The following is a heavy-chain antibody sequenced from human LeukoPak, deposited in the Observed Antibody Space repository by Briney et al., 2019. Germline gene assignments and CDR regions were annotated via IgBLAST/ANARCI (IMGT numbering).Heavy chain of an antibody. CDR3: ARTTQLYDAFDI. J-gene: IGHJ3*02. D-gene: IGHD5-18*01. V-gene: IGHV1-18*01. CDR1: GYTFTSYG. CDR2: ISAYNGNT. Sequence: ASVKVSCKASGYTFTSYGISWVRQASGQGLEWMGWISAYNGNTNYVQKLQGRVTLTTDTSTSTAYMELRSLRSDDTAVYYCARTTQLYDAFDIWGQGTMVTVSS.